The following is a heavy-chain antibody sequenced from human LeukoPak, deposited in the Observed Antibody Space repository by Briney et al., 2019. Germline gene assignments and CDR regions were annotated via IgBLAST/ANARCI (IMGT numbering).Heavy chain of an antibody. D-gene: IGHD3-10*01. J-gene: IGHJ6*03. CDR3: ARQKLLWFGYYMDV. Sequence: PGGSLRLSCAASGFTFSSYEMNWVRQAPGKGLEWVSYISSSGSTIYYADSVKGRFTISRDNAKNSLYLQMNSLRAEDTAVYYCARQKLLWFGYYMDVWGKGTTVTISS. V-gene: IGHV3-48*03. CDR2: ISSSGSTI. CDR1: GFTFSSYE.